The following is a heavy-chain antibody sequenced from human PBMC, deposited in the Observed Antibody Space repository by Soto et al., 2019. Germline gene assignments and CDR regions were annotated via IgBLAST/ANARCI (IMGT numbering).Heavy chain of an antibody. J-gene: IGHJ4*02. CDR2: FDPEDGET. V-gene: IGHV1-24*01. D-gene: IGHD6-13*01. CDR3: ARDLAAADY. Sequence: ASVKVSCKVSGYTLTELSMHWVRQAPGKGLEWIGGFDPEDGETIYAQKFQGRVTMTEDTSTSTVYMELSSLRSDDTAVYYCARDLAAADYWGQGTLVTVSS. CDR1: GYTLTELS.